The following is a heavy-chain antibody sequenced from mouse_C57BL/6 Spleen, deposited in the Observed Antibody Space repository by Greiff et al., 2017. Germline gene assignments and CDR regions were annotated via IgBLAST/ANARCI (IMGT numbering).Heavy chain of an antibody. CDR1: GFTFSSYA. J-gene: IGHJ2*01. Sequence: EVQGVESGGGLVKPGGSLKLSCAASGFTFSSYAMSWVRQTPEKRLEWVATISDGGSYTYYPDNVKGRFTISRDNAKNNLYLQMSHLKSEDTAMYYCARLYYDYLNYFDYWGQGTTLTVSS. CDR3: ARLYYDYLNYFDY. V-gene: IGHV5-4*01. CDR2: ISDGGSYT. D-gene: IGHD2-4*01.